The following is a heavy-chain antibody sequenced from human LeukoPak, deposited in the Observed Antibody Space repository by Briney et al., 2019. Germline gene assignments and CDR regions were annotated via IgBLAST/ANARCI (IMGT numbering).Heavy chain of an antibody. Sequence: GGSLRLSCAASGFTFSDYGMHWVRQAPGKGLEWVAFIRYDGSNQYYADSVKGRFTISRDNSKNTLYLQMNSLRAEDTAVYYCAKDVGAVGAFDHWGQGTLVTVSS. CDR3: AKDVGAVGAFDH. D-gene: IGHD6-19*01. CDR1: GFTFSDYG. CDR2: IRYDGSNQ. J-gene: IGHJ4*02. V-gene: IGHV3-30*02.